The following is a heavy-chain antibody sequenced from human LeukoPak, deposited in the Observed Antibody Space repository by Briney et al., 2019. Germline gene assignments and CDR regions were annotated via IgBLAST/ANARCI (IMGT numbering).Heavy chain of an antibody. V-gene: IGHV4-59*01. CDR1: GGSISSYY. CDR3: ARHHAYSYGLPEY. CDR2: IYNSGST. J-gene: IGHJ4*02. D-gene: IGHD5-18*01. Sequence: SETLSLTCTVSGGSISSYYWSWIRQPPGKGLEWIGHIYNSGSTNYYPSLKSRVTISVDTSKNQFSLKLSSVTAADTAVYYCARHHAYSYGLPEYWGQGTLVTVSS.